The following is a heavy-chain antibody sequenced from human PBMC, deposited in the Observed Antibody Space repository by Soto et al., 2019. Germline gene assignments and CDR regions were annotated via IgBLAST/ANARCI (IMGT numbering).Heavy chain of an antibody. V-gene: IGHV4-31*03. J-gene: IGHJ6*02. CDR2: IYYSGST. CDR3: ARGSPYGMDV. CDR1: GDSISSGGHY. Sequence: QVQLQESGPGLVKPSQTLSLTCTVSGDSISSGGHYWSWIRQHPGKGLEWIGYIYYSGSTYYNPSLKSRVTISVDTSKNQFSLKLSSGTAADTAVYYCARGSPYGMDVWGQGTTVTVSS. D-gene: IGHD1-26*01.